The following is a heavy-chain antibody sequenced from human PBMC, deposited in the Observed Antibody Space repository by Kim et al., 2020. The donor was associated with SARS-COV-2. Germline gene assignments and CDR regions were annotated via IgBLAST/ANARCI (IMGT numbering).Heavy chain of an antibody. D-gene: IGHD2-2*01. CDR2: ISYDGSNK. CDR3: AREYQLKSRWFDP. V-gene: IGHV3-30-3*01. J-gene: IGHJ5*02. CDR1: GFTFSSYA. Sequence: GGSLRLSCAASGFTFSSYAMHWVRQAPGKGLEWVAVISYDGSNKYYADSVKGRFTISRDNSKNTLYLQMNSLRAEDTAVYYCAREYQLKSRWFDPWGQGT.